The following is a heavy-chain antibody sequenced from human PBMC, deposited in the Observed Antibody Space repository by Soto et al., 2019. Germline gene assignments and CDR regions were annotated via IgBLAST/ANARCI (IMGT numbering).Heavy chain of an antibody. J-gene: IGHJ6*02. CDR1: GFVFSTYS. Sequence: EGQLVESGGNLVRPGGSLRLSCEASGFVFSTYSMNWVRQAPGKGLEWISYISSTSGTIYYADSVKGRFTIFRDNAKNTLFLQMNGLRDDDNAVYYCANQKIRFSVAETLYGLGVWGQGTTVTVSS. CDR2: ISSTSGTI. V-gene: IGHV3-48*02. D-gene: IGHD6-19*01. CDR3: ANQKIRFSVAETLYGLGV.